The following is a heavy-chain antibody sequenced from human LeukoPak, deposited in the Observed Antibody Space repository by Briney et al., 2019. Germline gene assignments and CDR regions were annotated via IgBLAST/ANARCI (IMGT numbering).Heavy chain of an antibody. V-gene: IGHV1-8*01. Sequence: ASVKVSCKASGYTFTSYDINWVRQATGQGLEWMGWTNPNSGNTGYAQKFQGRVTMTRNTSISTAYMELSSLRSEDTAVYYCARAYSSSWYYYYYYMDVWGKGTTVTVSS. D-gene: IGHD6-13*01. J-gene: IGHJ6*03. CDR3: ARAYSSSWYYYYYYMDV. CDR2: TNPNSGNT. CDR1: GYTFTSYD.